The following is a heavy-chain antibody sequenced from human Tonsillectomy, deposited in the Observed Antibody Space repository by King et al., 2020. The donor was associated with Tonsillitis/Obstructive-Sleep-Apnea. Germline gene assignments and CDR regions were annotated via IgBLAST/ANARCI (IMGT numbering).Heavy chain of an antibody. CDR1: VGSISSSNW. J-gene: IGHJ3*02. D-gene: IGHD2-2*01. Sequence: VQLQESGPGLVKPSGTLSLTCAVSVGSISSSNWWSWVRQPPGKGLEWMWKIYHSGSTDYNPSLTSRGTISVDKSKNHFSLRLSSVTAADTAVYYCARGYCSSPSCHGDDAFDIWGQGTMVTVSS. V-gene: IGHV4-4*02. CDR3: ARGYCSSPSCHGDDAFDI. CDR2: IYHSGST.